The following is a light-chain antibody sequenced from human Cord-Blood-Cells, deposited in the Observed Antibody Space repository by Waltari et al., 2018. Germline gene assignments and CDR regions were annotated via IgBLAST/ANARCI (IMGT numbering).Light chain of an antibody. CDR1: QSISSY. J-gene: IGKJ1*01. CDR2: AAS. V-gene: IGKV1-39*01. CDR3: QQSYSTPPT. Sequence: DIQMTQSPSSLSAYVVDRVTITCRASQSISSYLNWYHQKPGKAPKLLIYAASSLQSGVPSRFSGSGSGTDFTLTISSLQPEDFATYYCQQSYSTPPTFGQGTKVEIK.